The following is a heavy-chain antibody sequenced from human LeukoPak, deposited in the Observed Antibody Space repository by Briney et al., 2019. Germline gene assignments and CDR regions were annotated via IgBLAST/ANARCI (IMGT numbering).Heavy chain of an antibody. D-gene: IGHD6-13*01. J-gene: IGHJ6*03. Sequence: GASVKVSCKVSGYTLTELSMHWVRQAPGKGLEWMGGFDPEVGKTIYAQKFQGRVTMTEDTSTDTAYMELRSLRSDDTAVYYCARTLISSWYVPHYYYYYMDVWGKGTTVTVSS. CDR2: FDPEVGKT. CDR1: GYTLTELS. V-gene: IGHV1-24*01. CDR3: ARTLISSWYVPHYYYYYMDV.